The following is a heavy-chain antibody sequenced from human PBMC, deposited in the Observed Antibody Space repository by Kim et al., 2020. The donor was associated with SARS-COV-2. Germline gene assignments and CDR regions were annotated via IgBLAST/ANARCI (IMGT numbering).Heavy chain of an antibody. Sequence: SLKSRVTISVDRSKNQFSLKLSSVTAADTAVYYCARAHPGITMVSDWFDPWGQGTLVTVSS. V-gene: IGHV4-30-2*01. J-gene: IGHJ5*02. CDR3: ARAHPGITMVSDWFDP. D-gene: IGHD3-10*01.